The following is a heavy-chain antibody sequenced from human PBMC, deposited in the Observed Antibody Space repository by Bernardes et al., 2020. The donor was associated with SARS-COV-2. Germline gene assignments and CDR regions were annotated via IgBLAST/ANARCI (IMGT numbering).Heavy chain of an antibody. Sequence: GGSLRLSCAVSGFSLSDHYLDWVRQAPGKGLEWVGRIRHNVRTYSTKYAASVERRFIISTDDSRKSLYPQMNSLKTEDTDVSYCAREVPKYRDSSGYAHYYYAMDVWGQGTTVTVSS. CDR1: GFSLSDHY. CDR3: AREVPKYRDSSGYAHYYYAMDV. J-gene: IGHJ6*02. CDR2: IRHNVRTYST. D-gene: IGHD3-22*01. V-gene: IGHV3-72*01.